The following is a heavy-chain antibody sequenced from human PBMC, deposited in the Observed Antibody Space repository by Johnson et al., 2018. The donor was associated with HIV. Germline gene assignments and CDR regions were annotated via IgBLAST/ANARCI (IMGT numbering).Heavy chain of an antibody. V-gene: IGHV3-30*04. CDR3: AKDTSHAFYSGSYWGAFNI. D-gene: IGHD1-26*01. CDR2: ISYDGSDK. CDR1: GFTFSSYA. Sequence: QVQLVESGGGVVQPGRSLRLSCAASGFTFSSYAMHWVRQAPAKGLEWVAVISYDGSDKYYAASVKGRFTISRDNSKNTLYLQMNSLRAEDTAVYYCAKDTSHAFYSGSYWGAFNIWGQGTMVTVSS. J-gene: IGHJ3*02.